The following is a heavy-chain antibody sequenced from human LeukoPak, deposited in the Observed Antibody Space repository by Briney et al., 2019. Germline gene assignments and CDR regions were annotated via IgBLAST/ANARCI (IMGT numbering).Heavy chain of an antibody. D-gene: IGHD3-22*01. V-gene: IGHV3-48*02. CDR2: FSSSSSTI. J-gene: IGHJ3*02. Sequence: QAGGSLRLSCAASGFTFSSYSMNWVRQAPGKGLEWVSYFSSSSSTIYYADSVKGRFTISRDNAKNSLYLQMNSLRDEDTAVYYCAGNSSGYYPDAFDIWGQGTMVTVSS. CDR1: GFTFSSYS. CDR3: AGNSSGYYPDAFDI.